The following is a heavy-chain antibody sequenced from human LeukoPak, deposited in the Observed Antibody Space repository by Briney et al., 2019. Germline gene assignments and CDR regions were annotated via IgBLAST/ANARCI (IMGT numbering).Heavy chain of an antibody. J-gene: IGHJ6*02. D-gene: IGHD3-10*01. CDR1: GFTFSIFV. CDR2: ISYDVSNK. Sequence: PGRSLRLSCAASGFTFSIFVMHWVRQAPGRGREWVAVISYDVSNKFYADCVNGRFTISRDNCKNTLYLQMNSLRAEDTAVYYCARGGDGSGSYSYYFYGMDVWGQGTTVTVSS. CDR3: ARGGDGSGSYSYYFYGMDV. V-gene: IGHV3-30*04.